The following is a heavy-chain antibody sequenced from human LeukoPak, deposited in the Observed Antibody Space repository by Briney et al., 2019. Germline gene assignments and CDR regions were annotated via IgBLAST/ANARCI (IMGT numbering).Heavy chain of an antibody. D-gene: IGHD3-9*01. CDR2: IYSSGET. Sequence: SETLSLTCTVSGGSIITYYWTWIRQPAGKGLEWIGRIYSSGETNYNPSLKSRVTMSVDTSNNQLSLMMTSVTAADTAVFYCARTPQGDNYFDYWGQGHLVIVSS. CDR3: ARTPQGDNYFDY. J-gene: IGHJ4*02. CDR1: GGSIITYY. V-gene: IGHV4-4*07.